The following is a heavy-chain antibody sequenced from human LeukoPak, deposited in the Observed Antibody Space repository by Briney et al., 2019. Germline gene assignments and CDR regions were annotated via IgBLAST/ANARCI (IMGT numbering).Heavy chain of an antibody. CDR2: IYHSGST. CDR1: GGSISSSNW. D-gene: IGHD2-21*02. Sequence: PSGTLSLTCAVSGGSISSSNWWSWVRQPPGKGLEWIGEIYHSGSTNYNPSLKSRVTISVDKSKNQFSLKLSSVTAADTAVYYCARVTSGYGEIVVVTAHLDYWGQGTLVTVSS. V-gene: IGHV4-4*02. CDR3: ARVTSGYGEIVVVTAHLDY. J-gene: IGHJ4*02.